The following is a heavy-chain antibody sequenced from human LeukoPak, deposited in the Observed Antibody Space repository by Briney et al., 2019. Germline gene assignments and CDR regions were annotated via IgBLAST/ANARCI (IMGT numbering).Heavy chain of an antibody. J-gene: IGHJ4*02. CDR3: ASDFFWSGPFDY. D-gene: IGHD3-3*01. Sequence: SETLSLTCTVSGGSISSGGYYWGWIRRPPGKGLEWIGSIYYSGSTYYNPSLKSRVTISVDTSKNQFSLKLSSVTAADTAVYYCASDFFWSGPFDYWGQGTLVTVSS. V-gene: IGHV4-39*01. CDR1: GGSISSGGYY. CDR2: IYYSGST.